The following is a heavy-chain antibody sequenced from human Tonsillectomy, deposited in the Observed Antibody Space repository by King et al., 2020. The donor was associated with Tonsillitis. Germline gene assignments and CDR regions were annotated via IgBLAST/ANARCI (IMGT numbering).Heavy chain of an antibody. CDR3: ASLGILTGQGSSAFDI. V-gene: IGHV5-51*01. CDR1: GYSFTSYW. Sequence: VQLVESGAEVKKPGESLKISCKGSGYSFTSYWIGWVRQKPGKGLEWMGIIYPGDSDTRYSPSFQGQVAISADRSISTAYVQWSSLKASDTAIYYCASLGILTGQGSSAFDIWGQGTIVTVSS. D-gene: IGHD3-9*01. CDR2: IYPGDSDT. J-gene: IGHJ3*02.